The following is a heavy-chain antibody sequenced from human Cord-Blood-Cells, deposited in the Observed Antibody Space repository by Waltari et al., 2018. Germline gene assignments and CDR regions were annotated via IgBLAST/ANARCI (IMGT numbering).Heavy chain of an antibody. CDR2: IYTSGST. Sequence: VQLQESRPGLVKPSETLSLTCTVPAGSISSYYRRCIPQPARQGLAWVGRIYTSGSTNYNPSLKSRVTMSVDTSKNQFSLKLSSVTAADTAVYYCAREAMVSFGGYYYYMDVWGKGTTVTVSS. CDR3: AREAMVSFGGYYYYMDV. CDR1: AGSISSYY. D-gene: IGHD5-18*01. J-gene: IGHJ6*03. V-gene: IGHV4-4*07.